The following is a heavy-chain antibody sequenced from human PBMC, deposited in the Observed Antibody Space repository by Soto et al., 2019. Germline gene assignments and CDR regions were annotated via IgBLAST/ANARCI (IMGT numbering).Heavy chain of an antibody. CDR1: GFDFEDYA. D-gene: IGHD1-26*01. CDR3: AKDKRAYDGSYYFDF. J-gene: IGHJ4*02. CDR2: INWNSGTR. V-gene: IGHV3-9*01. Sequence: GGSLRLSCAASGFDFEDYAMHWVRQAPGKGLEWVSGINWNSGTRDYADSVKGRFTISRDNAEKSLYLQMNSLRPEDTAFYHCAKDKRAYDGSYYFDFWGQGTLVTVSS.